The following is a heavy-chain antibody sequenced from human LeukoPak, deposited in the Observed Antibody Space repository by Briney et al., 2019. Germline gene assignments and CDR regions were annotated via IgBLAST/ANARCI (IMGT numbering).Heavy chain of an antibody. V-gene: IGHV3-21*01. J-gene: IGHJ6*03. Sequence: SGGSLRLSCAASGFTFSSYSMNWVRQAPGKGLEWVSSISSSRSYIYYADSVKGRFTISRDNAKNSLYLQMNSLRAEDTAVYYCARVSPVDYDFWSGYPRYYYYMDVWGKGTTVTVSS. CDR3: ARVSPVDYDFWSGYPRYYYYMDV. CDR1: GFTFSSYS. D-gene: IGHD3-3*01. CDR2: ISSSRSYI.